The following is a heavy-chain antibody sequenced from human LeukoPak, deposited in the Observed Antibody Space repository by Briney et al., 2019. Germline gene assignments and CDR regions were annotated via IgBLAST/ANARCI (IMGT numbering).Heavy chain of an antibody. CDR3: ARGGTDYYDSSGYYYACDY. CDR1: GYTFTGYY. D-gene: IGHD3-22*01. V-gene: IGHV1-46*01. CDR2: INPSGGST. Sequence: GASVKVSCKASGYTFTGYYMHWVRQAPGQGLEWMGIINPSGGSTSYAQKFQGRVTMTRDTSTSTVYMELSSLRSEDTAVYYCARGGTDYYDSSGYYYACDYWGQGTLVTVSS. J-gene: IGHJ4*02.